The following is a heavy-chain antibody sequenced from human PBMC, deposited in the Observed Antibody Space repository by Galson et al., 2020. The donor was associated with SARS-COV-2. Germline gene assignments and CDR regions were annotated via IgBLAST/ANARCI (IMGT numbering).Heavy chain of an antibody. CDR2: IWYDGSNK. Sequence: LSLTCAASGFTFSSYGMHWVRQAPGKGLEWVAVIWYDGSNKYYADSVKGRFTISRDNSKNTLYLQMNSLRAEDTAVYYCAKARGGSYLDAFDIWGQGTMVTVSS. CDR1: GFTFSSYG. J-gene: IGHJ3*02. D-gene: IGHD1-26*01. V-gene: IGHV3-33*06. CDR3: AKARGGSYLDAFDI.